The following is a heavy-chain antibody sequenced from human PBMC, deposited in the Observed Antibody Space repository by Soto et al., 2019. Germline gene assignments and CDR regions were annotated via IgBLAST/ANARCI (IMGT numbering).Heavy chain of an antibody. CDR2: INPSGGST. V-gene: IGHV1-46*01. J-gene: IGHJ5*02. CDR1: GYRFASYH. CDR3: ARGEYCGGDCQNGFDP. D-gene: IGHD2-21*02. Sequence: ALVKLSCKASGYRFASYHMHWVRQAPRQGLEWMGIINPSGGSTSYAQKFQGRVTMTRDTSTSTVYMELSSLRSEDTAVYYCARGEYCGGDCQNGFDPWGQGTLVTVSS.